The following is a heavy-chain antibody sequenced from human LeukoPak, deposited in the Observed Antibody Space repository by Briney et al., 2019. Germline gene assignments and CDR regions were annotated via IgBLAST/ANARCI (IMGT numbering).Heavy chain of an antibody. Sequence: GGSLRLSCAASGYTFSSYSINWVRQAPGKGLEWVSSILASGESTYYADSVKGRFTISRDNSKNTLYLQMNSLRAEDTAVFYCAKVTTVTTEDYWGQGTLVTVSS. CDR2: ILASGEST. J-gene: IGHJ4*02. V-gene: IGHV3-23*01. D-gene: IGHD4-17*01. CDR1: GYTFSSYS. CDR3: AKVTTVTTEDY.